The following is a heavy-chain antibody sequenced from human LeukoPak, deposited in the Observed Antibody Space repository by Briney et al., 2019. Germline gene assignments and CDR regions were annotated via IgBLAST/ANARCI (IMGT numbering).Heavy chain of an antibody. J-gene: IGHJ6*02. D-gene: IGHD3-22*01. CDR2: IYYSGST. Sequence: SETLSLTCTVSGGSISSYYWSWIRQPPGKGLEWIGYIYYSGSTNYNPSLKSRVTISVDTSKNQFSLKLSSVTAADTAVYYCARESPDLVKYYYGSSGYPQPPYYYGMDVWGQGTTVTVSS. CDR1: GGSISSYY. V-gene: IGHV4-59*01. CDR3: ARESPDLVKYYYGSSGYPQPPYYYGMDV.